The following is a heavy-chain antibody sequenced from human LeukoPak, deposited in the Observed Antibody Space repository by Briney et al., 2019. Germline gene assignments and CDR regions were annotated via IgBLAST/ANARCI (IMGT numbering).Heavy chain of an antibody. CDR3: ATNILVRDIINWFDP. Sequence: ASVKVSCKASGYTFTSYGISWVRQAPGQPLEWMGWISAYNGNTNYAQKLQGRVTMTTDTSTSTAYMELRSLRYDDTAVYYCATNILVRDIINWFDPWGQGTLVTVSS. CDR2: ISAYNGNT. V-gene: IGHV1-18*01. D-gene: IGHD3-10*01. CDR1: GYTFTSYG. J-gene: IGHJ5*02.